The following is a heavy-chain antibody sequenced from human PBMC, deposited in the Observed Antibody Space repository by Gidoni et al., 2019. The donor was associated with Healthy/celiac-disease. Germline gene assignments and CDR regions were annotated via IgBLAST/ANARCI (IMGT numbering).Heavy chain of an antibody. CDR3: ARQVREIDY. V-gene: IGHV4-39*01. J-gene: IGHJ4*02. CDR2: IYYSGST. Sequence: QLQLQESGPGLVKPSETLSLTCTVAAGSISSSSYYWGWIRQPPGKGLGWIGSIYYSGSTYYNPSLKSRVTISVDTSKNQFSLKLSSVTAADTAVYYCARQVREIDYWGQGTLVTVSS. CDR1: AGSISSSSYY.